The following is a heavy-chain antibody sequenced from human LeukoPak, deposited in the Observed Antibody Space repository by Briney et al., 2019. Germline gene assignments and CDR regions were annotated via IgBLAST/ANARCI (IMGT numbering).Heavy chain of an antibody. V-gene: IGHV3-48*04. CDR3: ASQSSGSSTRAPDI. CDR1: GFFFSNYD. J-gene: IGHJ4*02. CDR2: ISSSSRTK. Sequence: PGGSLRLSCVASGFFFSNYDMNWVRQVPGKGLEWVSYISSSSRTKYYADSVKGRFIISRDNANNSLYLQMNSLRAEDTALYYCASQSSGSSTRAPDIWGQGTLVTVSS. D-gene: IGHD1-26*01.